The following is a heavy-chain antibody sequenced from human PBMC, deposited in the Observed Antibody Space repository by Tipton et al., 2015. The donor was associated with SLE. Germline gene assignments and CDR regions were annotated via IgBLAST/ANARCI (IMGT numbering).Heavy chain of an antibody. V-gene: IGHV4-59*12. CDR2: IYHSGST. Sequence: TLSLTCTVSGGSISSYYWSWIRHPPGKGLEWIGSIYHSGSTYYNPSLKSRVTISVDTSKNQFSLKLSSVTAADTAVYYCARDRGWDAFDIWGQGTMVTVSS. J-gene: IGHJ3*02. CDR1: GGSISSYY. CDR3: ARDRGWDAFDI. D-gene: IGHD6-19*01.